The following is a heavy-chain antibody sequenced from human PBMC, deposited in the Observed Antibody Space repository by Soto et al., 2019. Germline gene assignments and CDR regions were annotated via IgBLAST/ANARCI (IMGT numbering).Heavy chain of an antibody. Sequence: PSETLSLTCTVSGGSISSYYWSWIRQPAGKGLECIGRIYTSGSTNYNPSLKSRVTMSVDTSKNQFSLKLSSVTAADTAVYYCAREMALLWFGELSNNYYYGMDVWGQGTTVTVYS. V-gene: IGHV4-4*07. CDR2: IYTSGST. D-gene: IGHD3-10*01. CDR1: GGSISSYY. J-gene: IGHJ6*02. CDR3: AREMALLWFGELSNNYYYGMDV.